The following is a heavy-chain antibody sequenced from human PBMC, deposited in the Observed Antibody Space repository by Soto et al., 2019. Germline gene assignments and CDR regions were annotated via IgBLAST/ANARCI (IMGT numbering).Heavy chain of an antibody. Sequence: QVQLVQSGAEVKKPGASVKVSCKVSGYTLTELSMHWVRQAPGKGLEWMGGFDPEDGETIYAQKFQGRVTMTADTSTDTAYMELSSLRSEDTAVYYCATKGRWYVGYYYYGMDVWGQGTTVTVSS. V-gene: IGHV1-24*01. J-gene: IGHJ6*02. CDR1: GYTLTELS. CDR3: ATKGRWYVGYYYYGMDV. D-gene: IGHD6-13*01. CDR2: FDPEDGET.